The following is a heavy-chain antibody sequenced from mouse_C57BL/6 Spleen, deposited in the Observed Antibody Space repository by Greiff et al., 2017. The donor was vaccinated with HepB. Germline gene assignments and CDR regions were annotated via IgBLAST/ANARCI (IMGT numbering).Heavy chain of an antibody. V-gene: IGHV14-4*01. CDR3: TTGNAGDY. CDR2: IDPENGDT. CDR1: GFNIKDDY. Sequence: EVQLQQSGAELVRPGASVKLSCTASGFNIKDDYMHWVKQRPEQGLEWIGWIDPENGDTEYASKFQGKATITADTSSNTAYLQLSSLTSEDTAVYYCTTGNAGDYWGQGTSVTVSS. J-gene: IGHJ4*01.